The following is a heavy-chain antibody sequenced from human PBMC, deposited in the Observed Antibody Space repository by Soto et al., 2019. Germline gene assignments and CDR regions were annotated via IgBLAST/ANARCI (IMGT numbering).Heavy chain of an antibody. D-gene: IGHD4-4*01. V-gene: IGHV1-46*01. J-gene: IGHJ5*02. CDR1: GYTFPSYY. Sequence: ASVKVSCKASGYTFPSYYMHWVRQAPGQGLEWMGIINPSGGSTSYAQKFQGRVTMTRDTSTSTVYMELSSLRSEDTAVYYCARRDYSNYVWFDPWGQGTLVTVSS. CDR2: INPSGGST. CDR3: ARRDYSNYVWFDP.